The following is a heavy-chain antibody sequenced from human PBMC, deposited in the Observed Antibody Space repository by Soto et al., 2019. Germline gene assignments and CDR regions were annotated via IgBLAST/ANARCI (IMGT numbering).Heavy chain of an antibody. D-gene: IGHD5-12*01. V-gene: IGHV1-18*01. CDR3: ARGTSGYDYGLFDF. CDR2: ISADNDNT. Sequence: VQLVQSGGEVRKPGASVTVSCRASGYTFTKYGISWVRQAPGQGLEWMGWISADNDNTNYAQNLQGRVTMTTDTSTSTDYMQLGSLRSDDTAVYFCARGTSGYDYGLFDFWGQGTLVTVSS. CDR1: GYTFTKYG. J-gene: IGHJ4*02.